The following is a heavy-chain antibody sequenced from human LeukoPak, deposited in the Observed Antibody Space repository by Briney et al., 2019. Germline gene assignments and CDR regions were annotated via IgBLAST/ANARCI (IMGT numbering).Heavy chain of an antibody. CDR1: VYTFTSYD. CDR3: ARGPLFPPDSSANTWGDYFDY. J-gene: IGHJ4*02. D-gene: IGHD3-22*01. V-gene: IGHV1-8*01. Sequence: ASVKVSCKASVYTFTSYDINWVRQATGQGLEWMGWMNPYTGNTGYAQKFQGRVTMTRNTSISTAYMELSSLRSEDTAVYYCARGPLFPPDSSANTWGDYFDYWGQGTLVTVSS. CDR2: MNPYTGNT.